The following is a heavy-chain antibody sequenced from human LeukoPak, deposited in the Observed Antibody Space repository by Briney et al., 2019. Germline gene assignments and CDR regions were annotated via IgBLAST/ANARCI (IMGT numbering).Heavy chain of an antibody. J-gene: IGHJ6*03. CDR3: ARSELGYNYYYMDV. CDR2: ISSSSSTI. CDR1: GFTFSTYS. V-gene: IGHV3-48*04. D-gene: IGHD3-10*01. Sequence: GGSLRLSCAASGFTFSTYSMNWVRQAPGKGLEWVSYISSSSSTIYYADSVKGRFTISRDNAKKSLYLQMNGLRVEDTAMYYCARSELGYNYYYMDVWGKGTTVTISS.